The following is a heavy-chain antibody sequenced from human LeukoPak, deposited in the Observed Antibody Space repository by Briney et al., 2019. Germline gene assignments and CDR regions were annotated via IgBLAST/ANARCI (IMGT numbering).Heavy chain of an antibody. J-gene: IGHJ2*01. CDR3: ARGTAMGYWYFDL. CDR1: GCTFTGYY. Sequence: ASVKVSCKASGCTFTGYYMHWVRQAPGQGLEWMGWINAGNGNTKYSQEFQGRVTITRDTSASTAYMELSSLRSEDMAVYYCARGTAMGYWYFDLWGRGTLVTVSS. CDR2: INAGNGNT. D-gene: IGHD5-18*01. V-gene: IGHV1-3*03.